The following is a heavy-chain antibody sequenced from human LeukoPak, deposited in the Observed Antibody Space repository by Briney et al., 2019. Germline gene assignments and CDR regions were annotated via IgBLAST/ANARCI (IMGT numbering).Heavy chain of an antibody. CDR3: AREGYCSSTSCLNWFDP. D-gene: IGHD2-2*01. CDR1: GDTFTSFV. V-gene: IGHV1-69*13. CDR2: IIPIFGTA. Sequence: SVKVSCKASGDTFTSFVLTWVRQAPGQGLEWMGGIIPIFGTANYAQKFQGRVTITADESTSTAYMELSSLRSEDTAVYYCAREGYCSSTSCLNWFDPWGQGTLVTVSS. J-gene: IGHJ5*02.